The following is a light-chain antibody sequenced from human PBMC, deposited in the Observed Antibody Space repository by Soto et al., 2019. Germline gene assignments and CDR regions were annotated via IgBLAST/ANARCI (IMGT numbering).Light chain of an antibody. Sequence: QSVLTQPPSVSGAPGQRVTISCTGSSSNIGAGYDVHWYQHLPGTAPKLLIYGNSNRPSGVPDRFSGSKSVTSASLAITGLQAEDEADYYCESYDSSLRGVFGGGTKPTVL. V-gene: IGLV1-40*01. CDR3: ESYDSSLRGV. J-gene: IGLJ2*01. CDR1: SSNIGAGYD. CDR2: GNS.